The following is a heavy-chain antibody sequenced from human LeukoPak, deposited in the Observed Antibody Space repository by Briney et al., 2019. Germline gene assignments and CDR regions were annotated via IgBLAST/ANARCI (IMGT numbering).Heavy chain of an antibody. CDR3: ASGDYYYDSSGHAFDI. J-gene: IGHJ3*02. CDR1: GDSISSYY. CDR2: IYYSGST. Sequence: SETLSLTCTVSGDSISSYYWSWIRQPPGKELEWIGYIYYSGSTNYNPSLKSRVTISVDTSKNQFSLKLSSVTAADTAVYYCASGDYYYDSSGHAFDIWGQGTMATVSS. D-gene: IGHD3-22*01. V-gene: IGHV4-59*01.